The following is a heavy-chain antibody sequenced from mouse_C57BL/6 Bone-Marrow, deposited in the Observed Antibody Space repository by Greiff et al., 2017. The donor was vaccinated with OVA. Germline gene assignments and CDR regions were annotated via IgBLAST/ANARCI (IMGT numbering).Heavy chain of an antibody. J-gene: IGHJ3*01. V-gene: IGHV1-85*01. D-gene: IGHD1-1*01. CDR1: GYTFTSYD. CDR3: ARRDVYGSNPLFAY. Sequence: QVQLQQSGPELVKPGASVKLSCKASGYTFTSYDINWVKQRPGQGLEWIGWIYPRDGSTKYNEKFKGKATLTVDTSSSTAYMELHSLTSEDSAVYFCARRDVYGSNPLFAYWGQVTLVTVSA. CDR2: IYPRDGST.